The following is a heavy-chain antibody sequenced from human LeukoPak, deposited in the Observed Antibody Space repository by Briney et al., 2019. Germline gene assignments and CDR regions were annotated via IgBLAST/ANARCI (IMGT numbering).Heavy chain of an antibody. D-gene: IGHD3-22*01. CDR1: GGSFSGYY. V-gene: IGHV4-59*01. J-gene: IGHJ4*02. Sequence: SETLSLTCAVYGGSFSGYYWSWIRQPPGKGLEWIGYIYYSGSTNYNPSLKSRVTTSVDTSKNQFSLKLSSVTAADTAVYYCASSSGYYSPIDYWGQGTLVTVSS. CDR2: IYYSGST. CDR3: ASSSGYYSPIDY.